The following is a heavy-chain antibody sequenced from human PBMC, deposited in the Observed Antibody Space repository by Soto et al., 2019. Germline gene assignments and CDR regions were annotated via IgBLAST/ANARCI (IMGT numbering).Heavy chain of an antibody. V-gene: IGHV3-11*01. CDR2: ISSSGSTI. D-gene: IGHD6-13*01. CDR1: GFTFSDYY. Sequence: GGSLRLSCAASGFTFSDYYMSWTRQAPGKGLEWVSYISSSGSTIYSADSVKGRFTISRDNAKNSLYLQMNSLRAEDTAVYYCARAGPGIAAALQDYYYYMDVWGKGTTVTVSS. CDR3: ARAGPGIAAALQDYYYYMDV. J-gene: IGHJ6*03.